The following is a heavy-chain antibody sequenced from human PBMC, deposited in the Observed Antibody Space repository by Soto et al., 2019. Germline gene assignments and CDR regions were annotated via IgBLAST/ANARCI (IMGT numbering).Heavy chain of an antibody. D-gene: IGHD3-10*01. Sequence: QVQLQESGPGLVKPSQTLSLTCTVSGGSISSGGYYWSWIRQHPGKGLEWIGYIYYSGSTYYNPSLRSRFTIPVDTPKNQFSLRLASVTAGNTALYSCAWEVTMVRGVIPAPYFDYWGQGPLVTVSS. CDR2: IYYSGST. CDR3: AWEVTMVRGVIPAPYFDY. V-gene: IGHV4-31*03. CDR1: GGSISSGGYY. J-gene: IGHJ4*02.